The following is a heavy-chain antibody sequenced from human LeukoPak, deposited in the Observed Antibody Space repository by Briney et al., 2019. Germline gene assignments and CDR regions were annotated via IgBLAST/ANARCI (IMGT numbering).Heavy chain of an antibody. V-gene: IGHV1-69*04. CDR2: IIPILGIA. CDR3: ARHPASNWGSWYFDL. Sequence: SVKVSCKASGGTFSSYAISRVRQAPGQGLEWMGRIIPILGIANYAQKFQGRVTITADKSTSTAYMELSSLRSGDTAVYYCARHPASNWGSWYFDLWGRGTLVTVSS. J-gene: IGHJ2*01. CDR1: GGTFSSYA. D-gene: IGHD7-27*01.